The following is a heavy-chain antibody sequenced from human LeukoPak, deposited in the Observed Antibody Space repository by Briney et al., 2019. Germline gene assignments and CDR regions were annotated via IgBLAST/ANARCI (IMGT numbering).Heavy chain of an antibody. CDR3: ARGVGFTTCMDV. CDR2: IWYDGSNK. CDR1: GFTFSSYG. J-gene: IGHJ6*02. Sequence: RGSLRLSCAASGFTFSSYGMHWVRQAPGKGLEWVAVIWYDGSNKYYADSVKGRFTISRDNSKNTLYLQMNSLRAEDTAVYYCARGVGFTTCMDVWGQGTTGTASS. D-gene: IGHD1-14*01. V-gene: IGHV3-33*01.